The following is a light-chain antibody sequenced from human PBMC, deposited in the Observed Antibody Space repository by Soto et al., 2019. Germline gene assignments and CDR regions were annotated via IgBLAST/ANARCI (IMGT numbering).Light chain of an antibody. CDR3: MQVLQTPPT. CDR1: QSLLHSDGYNY. Sequence: DIVMTQSPLSLPVTPGEPASISCRSSQSLLHSDGYNYLDWYLQKPGQSPQLLIFLGSHRASGVPDRFTGSGLGTNFTLKISRVEAEDVGVYYCMQVLQTPPTFGQGTKVEIQ. CDR2: LGS. V-gene: IGKV2-28*01. J-gene: IGKJ1*01.